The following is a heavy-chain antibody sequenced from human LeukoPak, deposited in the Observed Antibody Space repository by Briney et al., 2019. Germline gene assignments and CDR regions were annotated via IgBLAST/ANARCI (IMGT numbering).Heavy chain of an antibody. J-gene: IGHJ3*02. Sequence: GGSLRLSCAASGFTFSSYSMNWVRQAPGKGLEWVSYISRSSSTIYYADSVKGRFTISRDNAKNSLYLQMNSLRAEDTAVYYCARDLRIAARPGAFDIWGQGTMVTVSS. CDR1: GFTFSSYS. V-gene: IGHV3-48*01. CDR3: ARDLRIAARPGAFDI. D-gene: IGHD6-6*01. CDR2: ISRSSSTI.